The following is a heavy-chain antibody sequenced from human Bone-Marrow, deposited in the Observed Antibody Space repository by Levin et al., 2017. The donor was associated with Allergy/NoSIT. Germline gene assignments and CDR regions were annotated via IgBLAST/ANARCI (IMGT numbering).Heavy chain of an antibody. CDR2: ISSVGTPT. CDR3: VRSFHYYDMDV. CDR1: GFTFSNYW. J-gene: IGHJ6*02. Sequence: GESLKISCAASGFTFSNYWMHWVRQAPGKGLVYVSRISSVGTPTNYADSVKGRFTTSRDNAKNTLYLQMNSLRAEDTALYYCVRSFHYYDMDVWGQGTTVTVSS. V-gene: IGHV3-74*01.